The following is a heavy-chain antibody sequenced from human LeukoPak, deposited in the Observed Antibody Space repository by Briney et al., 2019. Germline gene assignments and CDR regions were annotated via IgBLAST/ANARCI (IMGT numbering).Heavy chain of an antibody. CDR2: INSGSSTI. CDR3: ARTRSKVGTPTFDY. V-gene: IGHV3-48*02. J-gene: IGHJ4*02. CDR1: GFTFSDYS. D-gene: IGHD4-23*01. Sequence: PGGSLRLSCAASGFTFSDYSMNWVRQAPGKGLEWVSYINSGSSTIYYVDSVEGRFTISGDNAKNSLYLQMNSLRDEDTAVYHCARTRSKVGTPTFDYWGQGTLVTVSS.